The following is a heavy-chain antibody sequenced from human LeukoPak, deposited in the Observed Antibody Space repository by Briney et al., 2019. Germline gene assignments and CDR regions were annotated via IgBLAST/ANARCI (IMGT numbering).Heavy chain of an antibody. CDR1: GFTFRDYA. CDR2: ISYDGSNK. J-gene: IGHJ4*02. V-gene: IGHV3-30*14. Sequence: GGSLRLSCAASGFTFRDYAIHWVRQAPGKGLEWVAVISYDGSNKYYADSVKGRFTISRDNSKSTLYLQMNSLRAEDTAVYYCARGSVIPWDWGQGTLVTVSS. CDR3: ARGSVIPWD. D-gene: IGHD3-16*02.